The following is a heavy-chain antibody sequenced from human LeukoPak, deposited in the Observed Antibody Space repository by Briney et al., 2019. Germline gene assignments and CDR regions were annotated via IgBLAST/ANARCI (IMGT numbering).Heavy chain of an antibody. V-gene: IGHV4-39*01. CDR2: IYYSGNT. CDR1: GDSIGSTSYY. J-gene: IGHJ4*02. CDR3: AADSSGYYYGPY. Sequence: SETLSLTCTVSGDSIGSTSYYWGWIRQPPGKGLEWIGSIYYSGNTYYSPSLKSRVTISVDTSKNQFSLKLSSVTAADTAVYYCAADSSGYYYGPYWGQGTLVTVSS. D-gene: IGHD3-22*01.